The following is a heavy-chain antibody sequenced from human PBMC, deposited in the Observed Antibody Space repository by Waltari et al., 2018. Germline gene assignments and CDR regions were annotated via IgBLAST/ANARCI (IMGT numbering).Heavy chain of an antibody. Sequence: QVQLVQSGAEVKKPGASVKVSCKASGYTFTSYDINWVRQATGPGLEWMGWMNPNSGNTGYAQKFQGRVTMTRNTSISTAYMELSSLRSEDTAVYYCARFAYSSSWYYYYYGMDVWGQGTTVTVSS. D-gene: IGHD6-13*01. J-gene: IGHJ6*02. CDR2: MNPNSGNT. V-gene: IGHV1-8*01. CDR3: ARFAYSSSWYYYYYGMDV. CDR1: GYTFTSYD.